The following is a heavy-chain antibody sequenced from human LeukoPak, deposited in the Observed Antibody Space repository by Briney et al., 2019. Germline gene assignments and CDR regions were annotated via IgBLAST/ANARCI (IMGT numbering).Heavy chain of an antibody. Sequence: SETLSLTCTVSGDSISSNIYYWGWIRQPPGKGLEWIATVYYSGSTYYNPSLKSRVTISIDTSKNQFSLKLRSVTAADTAVYYCARDPVRGYTYGNFDSWGQGTLVTVSS. CDR1: GDSISSNIYY. J-gene: IGHJ4*02. CDR3: ARDPVRGYTYGNFDS. D-gene: IGHD5-18*01. V-gene: IGHV4-39*07. CDR2: VYYSGST.